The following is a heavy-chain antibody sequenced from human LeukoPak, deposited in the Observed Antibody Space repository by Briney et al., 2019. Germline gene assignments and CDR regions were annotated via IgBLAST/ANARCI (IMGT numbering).Heavy chain of an antibody. D-gene: IGHD6-6*01. V-gene: IGHV4-59*08. CDR2: IYYSGST. Sequence: SETLSLTCTVSGGSISSFYWSWIRQPPGKGLEWIGYIYYSGSTNYSPSLKSRVTISVDTSKNQFSLKLSSVTAADTAVYYCARHTAGSGIAARPDYWGQGTLVTVSS. CDR1: GGSISSFY. J-gene: IGHJ4*02. CDR3: ARHTAGSGIAARPDY.